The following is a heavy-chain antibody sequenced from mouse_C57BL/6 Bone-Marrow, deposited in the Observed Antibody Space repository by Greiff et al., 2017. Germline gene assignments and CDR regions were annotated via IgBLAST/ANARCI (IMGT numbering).Heavy chain of an antibody. CDR2: IWSGGST. J-gene: IGHJ3*01. CDR3: ARNRGIYYDFPFAY. CDR1: GFSLTSYG. V-gene: IGHV2-2*01. Sequence: VKLQQSGPGLVQPSQSLSITCTVSGFSLTSYGVHWVRQSPGKGLEWLGVIWSGGSTDYNAAFISRLSISKDNSKSQVFFKMNSLQADDTAIYYCARNRGIYYDFPFAYWGQGTLVTVSA. D-gene: IGHD2-4*01.